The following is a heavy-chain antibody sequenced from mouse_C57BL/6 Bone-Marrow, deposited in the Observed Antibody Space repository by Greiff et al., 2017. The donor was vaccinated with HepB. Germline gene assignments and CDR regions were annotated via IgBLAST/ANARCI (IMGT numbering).Heavy chain of an antibody. V-gene: IGHV1-78*01. D-gene: IGHD1-1*01. CDR1: GYTFTDHT. CDR2: IYPRDGST. CDR3: ARRITTVLATAGTRAWFAY. J-gene: IGHJ3*01. Sequence: VQLQQSDAELVKPGASVKISCKVSGYTFTDHTIHWMKQRPEQGLEWIGYIYPRDGSTKYNEKFKGKATLTADKSSSTAYMQLNSLTSEDSAVYFCARRITTVLATAGTRAWFAYWGQGTLVTVSA.